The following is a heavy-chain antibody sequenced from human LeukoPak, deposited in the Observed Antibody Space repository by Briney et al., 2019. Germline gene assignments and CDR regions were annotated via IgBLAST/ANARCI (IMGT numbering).Heavy chain of an antibody. CDR3: ARDLVGSVDV. V-gene: IGHV3-7*01. CDR1: GFTFSNYW. D-gene: IGHD2-8*02. J-gene: IGHJ6*02. Sequence: GGSLRLSCAASGFTFSNYWMSWVRQAPGKGLEWVANINQDGSQTYYVDSGKGRFTISRDNAKSSLYLQMNSLRAEDTAVYYCARDLVGSVDVWGQGTTVTVSS. CDR2: INQDGSQT.